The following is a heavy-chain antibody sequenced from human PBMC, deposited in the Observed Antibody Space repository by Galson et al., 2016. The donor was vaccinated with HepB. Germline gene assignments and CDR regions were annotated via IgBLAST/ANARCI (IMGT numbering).Heavy chain of an antibody. CDR1: GYIFNLFG. Sequence: SVKVSCKASGYIFNLFGISWVRQAPGQGLEWTGWINGNNGDTNYAQKFKGRVTMTTDTSTTTVYMELRSLRTDDTAVYFCARHLVSLRLTHYFSGMDVWGQGTTVTVSS. CDR2: INGNNGDT. J-gene: IGHJ6*02. CDR3: ARHLVSLRLTHYFSGMDV. D-gene: IGHD3-16*01. V-gene: IGHV1-18*04.